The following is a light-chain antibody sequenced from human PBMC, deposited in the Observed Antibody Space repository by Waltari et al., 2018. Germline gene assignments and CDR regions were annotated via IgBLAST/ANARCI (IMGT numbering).Light chain of an antibody. J-gene: IGKJ2*01. Sequence: ETVLTQSPGTLTLSPGERATFPCRASQSGGSRYLAWYQQKSGQAPRLLIYAASARATGIPDRFTGSGSGTDFTLTISRLEPEDSAVYYCQHYGSSDTFGQGTKLEI. CDR1: QSGGSRY. V-gene: IGKV3-20*01. CDR3: QHYGSSDT. CDR2: AAS.